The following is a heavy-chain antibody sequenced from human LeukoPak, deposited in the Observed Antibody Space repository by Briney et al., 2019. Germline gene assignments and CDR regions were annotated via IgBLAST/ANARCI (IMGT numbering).Heavy chain of an antibody. V-gene: IGHV3-30*03. CDR3: ARAVPGGGSGSYPYYYYYYMDV. CDR1: GFTFSSYG. CDR2: ISYDGSNK. J-gene: IGHJ6*03. D-gene: IGHD3-10*01. Sequence: PGGSLRLSCAASGFTFSSYGMHWVRQAPGKGLEWVAVISYDGSNKYYADSVKGRFTISRDNSKNTLYLQMNSLRAEDTAVYYCARAVPGGGSGSYPYYYYYYMDVWGKGTTVTVSS.